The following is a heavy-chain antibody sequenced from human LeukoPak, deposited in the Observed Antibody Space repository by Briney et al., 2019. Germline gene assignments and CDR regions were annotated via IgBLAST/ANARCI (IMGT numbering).Heavy chain of an antibody. CDR1: GGTFSSYA. D-gene: IGHD3-3*01. CDR3: ARDRRFLEWLLPVPGSYWYFDL. CDR2: IIPILGTA. Sequence: ASVKVSCKASGGTFSSYAISWVRQAPGQGLEWMGGIIPILGTANYAQKFQGRVTITADESTSTAYMELSSLRSEDTAVYYCARDRRFLEWLLPVPGSYWYFDLWGRGTLVTVSS. V-gene: IGHV1-69*13. J-gene: IGHJ2*01.